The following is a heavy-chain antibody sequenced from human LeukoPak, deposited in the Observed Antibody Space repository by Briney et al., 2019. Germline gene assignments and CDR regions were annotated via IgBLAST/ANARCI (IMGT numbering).Heavy chain of an antibody. J-gene: IGHJ5*02. CDR1: GYTFTGYY. V-gene: IGHV1-2*02. Sequence: ASVKVSCKASGYTFTGYYMHWVRQAPGQGLEWMGWINPNSGGTNYAQKLQGRVTMTTDTSTSTAYMELRSLRSDDTAVYYCARTDYDILTGYYLFDPWGQGTLVTVSS. D-gene: IGHD3-9*01. CDR3: ARTDYDILTGYYLFDP. CDR2: INPNSGGT.